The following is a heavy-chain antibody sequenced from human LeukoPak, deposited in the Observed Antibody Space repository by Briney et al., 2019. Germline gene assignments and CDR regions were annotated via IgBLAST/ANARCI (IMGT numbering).Heavy chain of an antibody. CDR1: GFTFSSYD. D-gene: IGHD6-13*01. J-gene: IGHJ3*02. CDR2: IGTAGDT. V-gene: IGHV3-13*01. CDR3: ARAARKAIAAADDSDAFDI. Sequence: GGSLRLSCAASGFTFSSYDMHWVRQATGKGLEWVSAIGTAGDTYYPGSVKGRFTISRENAKNSLYLQMNSLRAGDTAVYYCARAARKAIAAADDSDAFDIWGQGTTVTVSS.